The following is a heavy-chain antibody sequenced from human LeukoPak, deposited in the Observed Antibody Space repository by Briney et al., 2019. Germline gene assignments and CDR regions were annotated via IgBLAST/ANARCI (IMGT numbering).Heavy chain of an antibody. CDR1: GCSISSYY. J-gene: IGHJ4*02. CDR2: IYYSGST. V-gene: IGHV4-59*01. Sequence: PSETLSLTCTVSGCSISSYYWSSIRQPPGRGLEWIGNIYYSGSTNYNPPLKSRVTISVDTSKNQFSLKLSSVTAADTAVYYCARGGWYLYYWGQGTLVTVSS. CDR3: ARGGWYLYY. D-gene: IGHD6-19*01.